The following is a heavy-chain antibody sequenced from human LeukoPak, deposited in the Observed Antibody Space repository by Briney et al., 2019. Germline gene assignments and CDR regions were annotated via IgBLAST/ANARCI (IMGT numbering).Heavy chain of an antibody. CDR2: IYSGGST. Sequence: GSLRLSCAASGFTVSSNYMSWVRQAPGKGLEWVSVIYSGGSTYYADSVKGRFTISRDNSKNTLYLQMNSLRAEDTAVYYCARDAASSWYDDYWGQGTLVTVSS. CDR3: ARDAASSWYDDY. CDR1: GFTVSSNY. V-gene: IGHV3-66*02. D-gene: IGHD6-13*01. J-gene: IGHJ4*02.